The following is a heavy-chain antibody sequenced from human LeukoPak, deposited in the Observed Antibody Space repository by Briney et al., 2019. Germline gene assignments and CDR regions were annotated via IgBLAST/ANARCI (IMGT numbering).Heavy chain of an antibody. CDR2: IYHSGST. Sequence: SETLSLTCAVSGYSISSGYYWGWIRQPPGKGLEWIGSIYHSGSTYYNPSLKSRVTISVDTSKNQFSLKLSSVTAADTAVYYCATQGSSLIWLGELFNWGQGTLVTVSS. CDR3: ATQGSSLIWLGELFN. V-gene: IGHV4-38-2*01. CDR1: GYSISSGYY. J-gene: IGHJ4*02. D-gene: IGHD3-10*01.